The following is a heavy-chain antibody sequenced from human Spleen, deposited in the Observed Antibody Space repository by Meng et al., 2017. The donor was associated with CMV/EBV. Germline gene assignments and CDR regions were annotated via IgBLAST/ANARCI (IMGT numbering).Heavy chain of an antibody. CDR2: MNPTGGGT. Sequence: ASVKVSCKASGNTFSGYFLTWVRQAPGQGLEWMGWMNPTGGGTNCAQKLQGRVTMTRDTSISTAYMELSRLRSDDTAVYYCARAWGRYSGSYYDYWGQGTLVTVSS. CDR1: GNTFSGYF. J-gene: IGHJ4*02. CDR3: ARAWGRYSGSYYDY. V-gene: IGHV1-2*02. D-gene: IGHD1-26*01.